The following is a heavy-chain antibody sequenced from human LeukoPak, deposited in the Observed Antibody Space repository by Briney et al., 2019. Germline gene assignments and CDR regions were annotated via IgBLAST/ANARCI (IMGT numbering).Heavy chain of an antibody. J-gene: IGHJ4*02. CDR2: ISAYNGNT. D-gene: IGHD2-2*01. CDR1: GYTFTSYG. V-gene: IGHV1-18*01. CDR3: ARDRLYCSSTSYYSRVDY. Sequence: ASVKVSCKASGYTFTSYGISWVRQAPGQGLEWMGWISAYNGNTNYAQKLQGRVTMTTDTSTSTAYMELRSLRSDDTAVYYCARDRLYCSSTSYYSRVDYWGQGTLVTVSS.